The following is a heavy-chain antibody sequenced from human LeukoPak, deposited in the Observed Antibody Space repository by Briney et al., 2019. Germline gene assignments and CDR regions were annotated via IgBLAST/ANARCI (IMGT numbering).Heavy chain of an antibody. V-gene: IGHV1-2*02. CDR1: GYTFTGPY. D-gene: IGHD2-8*01. CDR3: ARVEYCTKGVCINFDL. Sequence: ASVKVSCKASGYTFTGPYIHGRRQAPGQGLEWMGWINHNSGGTKYAQKFQGRVTVTRDTSTNTAYMELSGLRADDTAAYYCARVEYCTKGVCINFDLWGQGTLVTVSS. CDR2: INHNSGGT. J-gene: IGHJ4*02.